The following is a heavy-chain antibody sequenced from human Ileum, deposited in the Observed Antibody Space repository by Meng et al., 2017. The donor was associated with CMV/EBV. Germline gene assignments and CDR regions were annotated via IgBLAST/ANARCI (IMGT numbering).Heavy chain of an antibody. V-gene: IGHV3-23*01. D-gene: IGHD6-19*01. CDR3: AKGYSSGWTGSSIRHGIDV. Sequence: GESLKISCAASGFTFSSYAMSWVRQAPGKGLEWVSAISGSGGSTYYADSVKGRFTISRDNSKNTLYLQMNSLRAEDTAVYYCAKGYSSGWTGSSIRHGIDVWGQGTTVTVSS. CDR2: ISGSGGST. J-gene: IGHJ6*02. CDR1: GFTFSSYA.